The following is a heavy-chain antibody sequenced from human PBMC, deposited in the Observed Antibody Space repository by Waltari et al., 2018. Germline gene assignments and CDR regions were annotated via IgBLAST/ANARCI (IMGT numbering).Heavy chain of an antibody. CDR1: VLTFSIYG. J-gene: IGHJ4*02. CDR3: ILRQPPNKRGY. CDR2: ISYDGSNK. Sequence: QVQLVESGGGVVQHGRSLRLSCAASVLTFSIYGMHWVRQGPGKGREWVAVISYDGSNKYYADPVKGRFTISRDNAKNTLYLQMNSLRAEDTAVYYCILRQPPNKRGYWGQGTLVTVSS. V-gene: IGHV3-30*03. D-gene: IGHD6-25*01.